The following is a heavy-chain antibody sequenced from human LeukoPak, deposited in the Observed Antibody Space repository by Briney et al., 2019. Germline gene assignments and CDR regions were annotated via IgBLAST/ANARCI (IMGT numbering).Heavy chain of an antibody. CDR3: ARDRGGSYFQA. D-gene: IGHD1-26*01. CDR2: INTDNGKT. Sequence: GASVKVSCKASGYRFNTYGITWVRQAPGQGLEWMGWINTDNGKTNYAHRLQGRVTVTKDTSTSTSYMALRSLTSDDTAVYYCARDRGGSYFQAWGQGTLVTVSS. J-gene: IGHJ1*01. V-gene: IGHV1-18*01. CDR1: GYRFNTYG.